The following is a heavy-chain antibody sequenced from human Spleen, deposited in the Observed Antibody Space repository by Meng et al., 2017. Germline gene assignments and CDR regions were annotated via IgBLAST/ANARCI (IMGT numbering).Heavy chain of an antibody. D-gene: IGHD2-21*02. CDR2: ISSSCTNM. Sequence: GGSLNISCAASEFTFSNYELNWVRQAPGKGLEWVSYISSSCTNMYHEDFVKGRFTICRDNAKNSLYLQMNSLSAEDTAVYYCARSLGVVTAPYYFPYWGLGTLVTVSS. J-gene: IGHJ4*02. V-gene: IGHV3-48*03. CDR1: EFTFSNYE. CDR3: ARSLGVVTAPYYFPY.